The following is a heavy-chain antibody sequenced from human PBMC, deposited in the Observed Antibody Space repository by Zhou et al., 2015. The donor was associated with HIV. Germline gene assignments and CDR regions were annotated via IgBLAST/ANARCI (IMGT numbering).Heavy chain of an antibody. D-gene: IGHD5-18*01. CDR1: GGTLGNHG. CDR3: ARVRSYGHKSGDRYYYYGMDV. CDR2: IIPMFGTA. J-gene: IGHJ6*02. V-gene: IGHV1-69*06. Sequence: QVQLVQSGAEVKKPGSSVKVSCKASGGTLGNHGISWVRQAPGQGLEWMGGIIPMFGTASYAPKFQGRVTITADKSTSTAYMDLSSLRSEDTAVYYCARVRSYGHKSGDRYYYYGMDVWGQGTTVTVSS.